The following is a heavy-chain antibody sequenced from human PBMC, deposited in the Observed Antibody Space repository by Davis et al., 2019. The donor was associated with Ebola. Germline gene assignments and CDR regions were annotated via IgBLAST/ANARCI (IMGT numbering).Heavy chain of an antibody. V-gene: IGHV3-7*04. CDR2: IKQDKSEK. Sequence: GGSLRLSCAASGFTFSSYWMSWVRQAPGKGLEWVANIKQDKSEKYYVDSVKGRFTISRDNAKNSLYLQMNSLRAEDTALYYCARGPRPVDTAMGYYYYGMDVWGQGTTVTVSS. CDR1: GFTFSSYW. CDR3: ARGPRPVDTAMGYYYYGMDV. D-gene: IGHD5-18*01. J-gene: IGHJ6*02.